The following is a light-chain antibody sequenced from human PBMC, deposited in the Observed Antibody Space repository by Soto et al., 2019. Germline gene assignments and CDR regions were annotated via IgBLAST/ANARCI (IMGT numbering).Light chain of an antibody. CDR2: DVS. CDR1: SSDVGGYNY. Sequence: QSALTQPASVSGSPGQSTTISCTGTSSDVGGYNYVSWYQQHPGKAPKLMIYDVSNRPSGVSNRLSGSKSGNTASLTISGLQAEDEADYYCSSYTSSSTHYVFGTGTKVTVL. CDR3: SSYTSSSTHYV. V-gene: IGLV2-14*01. J-gene: IGLJ1*01.